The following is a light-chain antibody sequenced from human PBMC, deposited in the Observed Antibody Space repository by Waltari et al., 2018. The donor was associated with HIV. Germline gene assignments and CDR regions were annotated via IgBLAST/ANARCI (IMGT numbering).Light chain of an antibody. CDR1: QGIGND. J-gene: IGKJ3*01. V-gene: IGKV1-6*01. Sequence: AIQMTQSPSSLSASVGDRVTITCRASQGIGNDLGWYQQKSGRAPKVLIYAASNLQSGVPSRFSGSRSGTDFTLTMSSLQPEDSATYYCLQDGSFPLTFGPGTKVDV. CDR2: AAS. CDR3: LQDGSFPLT.